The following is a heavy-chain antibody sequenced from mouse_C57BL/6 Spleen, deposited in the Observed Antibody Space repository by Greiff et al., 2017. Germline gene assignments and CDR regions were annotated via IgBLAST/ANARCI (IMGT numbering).Heavy chain of an antibody. CDR2: IHPNSGST. CDR3: ARGGLRLGYAMDY. V-gene: IGHV1-64*01. J-gene: IGHJ4*01. D-gene: IGHD2-4*01. CDR1: GYTFTSYW. Sequence: QVQLQQPGAELVKPGASVKLSCKASGYTFTSYWMHWVKQRPGQGLKWIGMIHPNSGSTNYNEKFKSKATLTVDKSSSTAYMQLSSLTSEDSAVYYCARGGLRLGYAMDYWGQGTSVTVSS.